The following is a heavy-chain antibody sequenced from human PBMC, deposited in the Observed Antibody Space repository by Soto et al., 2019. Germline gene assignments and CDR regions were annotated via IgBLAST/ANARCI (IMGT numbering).Heavy chain of an antibody. J-gene: IGHJ3*02. CDR2: IYPGDSDT. CDR3: ARPSCGDCKTYDAFDI. Sequence: GEALKISGKDSGYSFTSYWIGWVRQMPGKGMEWMGIIYPGDSDTRYSPSFQGQVTISADKSISTAYLQWSSLKASDTAMYYCARPSCGDCKTYDAFDIWGQGTVVTASS. D-gene: IGHD2-21*02. V-gene: IGHV5-51*01. CDR1: GYSFTSYW.